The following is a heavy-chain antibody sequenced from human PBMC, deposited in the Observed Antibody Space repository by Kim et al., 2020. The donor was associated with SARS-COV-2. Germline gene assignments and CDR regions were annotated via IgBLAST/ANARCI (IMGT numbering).Heavy chain of an antibody. CDR2: IDNSGT. CDR3: ASAPSGYRTLDY. V-gene: IGHV4-59*13. J-gene: IGHJ4*02. D-gene: IGHD3-22*01. CDR1: GVPISRYY. Sequence: SETLSLTCTVSGVPISRYYWSWIRQRPGKGLEWIGYIDNSGTNYNPALKSQVTISVDTSKYQFSLRMTSVTAADTAVYYCASAPSGYRTLDYWGQGTLVTVSS.